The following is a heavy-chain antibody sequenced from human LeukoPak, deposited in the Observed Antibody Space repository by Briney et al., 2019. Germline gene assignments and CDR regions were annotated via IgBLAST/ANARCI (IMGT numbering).Heavy chain of an antibody. CDR2: IYYSGST. CDR3: ARHGGSGSS. J-gene: IGHJ5*02. D-gene: IGHD3-10*01. Sequence: SETLSLTCTVSGGSISSYYWSWIRQPPGKGLEWIGYIYYSGSTNYDPSLKSRVTISVDTSKNQFSLKLSSVTAADTAVYYCARHGGSGSSWGQGTLVTVSS. V-gene: IGHV4-59*01. CDR1: GGSISSYY.